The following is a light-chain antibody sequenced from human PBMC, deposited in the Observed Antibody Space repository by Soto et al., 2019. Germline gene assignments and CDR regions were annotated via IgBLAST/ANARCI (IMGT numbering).Light chain of an antibody. Sequence: QSALTQPPSAYGSPGQSVTISCTGTSSDIGGYNYVSWYQHHPGKAPKVMIYEVSKRPSGVPDRFSGSKSGNTASLTVSGLQPEDEADYYCSSYAGSNNLGVFGGGTKLTVL. CDR1: SSDIGGYNY. CDR3: SSYAGSNNLGV. V-gene: IGLV2-8*01. J-gene: IGLJ3*02. CDR2: EVS.